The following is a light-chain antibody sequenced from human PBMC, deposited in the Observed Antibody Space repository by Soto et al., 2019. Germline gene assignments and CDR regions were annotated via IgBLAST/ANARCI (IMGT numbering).Light chain of an antibody. CDR2: AAS. CDR1: QGINTF. CDR3: QQLNSYPIT. V-gene: IGKV1-9*01. J-gene: IGKJ5*01. Sequence: IQLTQSPSSLSASVGDRATITCRASQGINTFLAWYQQKAGKAPKLLIYAASTLQSGVPSRFSGSGSGTDFTLTISSLQSEDFATYYCQQLNSYPITFGQGTRLEIK.